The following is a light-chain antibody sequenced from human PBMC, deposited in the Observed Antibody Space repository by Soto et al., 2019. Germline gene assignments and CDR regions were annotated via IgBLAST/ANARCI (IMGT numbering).Light chain of an antibody. CDR3: QQRSNWPPLT. J-gene: IGKJ4*01. Sequence: EIVLTQSPATLSLSPGERATLSCRASQSVSSYLAWYQQKPGQAPRLLIYDASNRATGIPARFSGSGSGTDFTLTISSLETEDLAVYYCQQRSNWPPLTFGGGTKVEIK. CDR2: DAS. V-gene: IGKV3-11*01. CDR1: QSVSSY.